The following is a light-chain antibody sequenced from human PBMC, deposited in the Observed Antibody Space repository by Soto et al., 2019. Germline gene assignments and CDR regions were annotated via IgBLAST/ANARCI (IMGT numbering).Light chain of an antibody. CDR3: HQRYNWPRVT. J-gene: IGKJ5*01. CDR2: DAS. CDR1: QSVTTY. Sequence: EIVLTQSPDTLSLSPVERATLSGMASQSVTTYLAWYQQKPGQAPRLLIYDASNRATGIPARFSGSGSGTGFTLTITSLEPEDFAVYFCHQRYNWPRVTFGQGTRLEIK. V-gene: IGKV3-11*01.